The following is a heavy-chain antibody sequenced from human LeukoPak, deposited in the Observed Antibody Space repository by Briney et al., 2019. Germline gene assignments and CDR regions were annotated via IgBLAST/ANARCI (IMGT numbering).Heavy chain of an antibody. D-gene: IGHD6-19*01. Sequence: PGGSLRLSCAASEFTVSTNYMSWVRQAPGKGLEWVSIMYSTGGKNYADYVRGRFTISRDNSKHTLYLQMNSLRDEDAALYYCARGGDGWFAFDYWGQGILVTVSS. V-gene: IGHV3-66*01. CDR3: ARGGDGWFAFDY. J-gene: IGHJ4*02. CDR1: EFTVSTNY. CDR2: MYSTGGK.